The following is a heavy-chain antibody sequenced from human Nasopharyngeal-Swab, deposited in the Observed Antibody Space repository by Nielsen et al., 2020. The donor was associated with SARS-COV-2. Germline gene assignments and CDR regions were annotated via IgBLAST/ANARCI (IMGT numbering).Heavy chain of an antibody. CDR2: INPSGGST. Sequence: ASVKVSCKASGYTSTSYYMHWVRQAPEQGLEWMGIINPSGGSTSYAQKFQGRVTMTRDTSTSTVYMELSSLRSEDTAVYYCARVGVGSYFGPWGQGTLVTVSS. CDR1: GYTSTSYY. CDR3: ARVGVGSYFGP. V-gene: IGHV1-46*01. J-gene: IGHJ4*02. D-gene: IGHD3-16*01.